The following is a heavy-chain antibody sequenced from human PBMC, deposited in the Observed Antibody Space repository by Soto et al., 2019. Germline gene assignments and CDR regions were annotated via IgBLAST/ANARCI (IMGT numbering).Heavy chain of an antibody. V-gene: IGHV1-18*01. CDR3: ARADYGDYYDAFDI. D-gene: IGHD4-17*01. Sequence: QVRLVQSGAEVKKPGASVKVSCKASGYTFTSYGICWMRQAPGQGLEWMGWISAYNGNTNYAQKLQGRVTMTTDTSTSTAYMELRSLRSDDTAVYYCARADYGDYYDAFDIWGQGTMVTVSS. J-gene: IGHJ3*02. CDR2: ISAYNGNT. CDR1: GYTFTSYG.